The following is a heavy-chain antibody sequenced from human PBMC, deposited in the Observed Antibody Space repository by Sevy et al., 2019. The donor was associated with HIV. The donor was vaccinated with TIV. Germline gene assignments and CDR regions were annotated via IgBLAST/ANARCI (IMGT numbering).Heavy chain of an antibody. J-gene: IGHJ4*02. CDR3: VRDSRIMVTFGGDY. Sequence: GGSLRLSCAASGFTFSTFSMNWVRQAPGKGLEWVSSISSSSDYMYYADSVEGRFTISRDNAKNSLFLQMSSLRAEYTAVYYCVRDSRIMVTFGGDYWGQGTLVTVSS. D-gene: IGHD3-16*01. V-gene: IGHV3-21*01. CDR1: GFTFSTFS. CDR2: ISSSSDYM.